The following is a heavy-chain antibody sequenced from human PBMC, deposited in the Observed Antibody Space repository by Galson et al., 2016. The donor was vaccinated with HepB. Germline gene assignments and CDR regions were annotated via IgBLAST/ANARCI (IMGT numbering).Heavy chain of an antibody. CDR3: VRAYGAYGPYDAFAI. J-gene: IGHJ3*02. CDR2: VKSTVDGGTV. D-gene: IGHD4-17*01. V-gene: IGHV3-15*01. Sequence: SLRLSCAASGFTFSDAWMNWVRQAPGKGPEWVGRVKSTVDGGTVDYAAPVRGRFSISRDESVNALHLQINSLKLDDTAVYYCVRAYGAYGPYDAFAIWGQGTMVTVSS. CDR1: GFTFSDAW.